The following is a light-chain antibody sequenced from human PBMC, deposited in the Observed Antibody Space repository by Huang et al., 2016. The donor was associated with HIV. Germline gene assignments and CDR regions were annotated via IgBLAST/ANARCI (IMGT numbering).Light chain of an antibody. CDR3: LQHKNFHAPT. Sequence: DIQLTQSPSAMAASVGDRVIITCRATQDIYNYLAWFQQPPGKAPKRLIYGASSLQTGVPSRFSGSGSGTEFTLTINNLQPEDSATYFCLQHKNFHAPTFGQGTKVEIK. CDR2: GAS. CDR1: QDIYNY. J-gene: IGKJ1*01. V-gene: IGKV1-17*03.